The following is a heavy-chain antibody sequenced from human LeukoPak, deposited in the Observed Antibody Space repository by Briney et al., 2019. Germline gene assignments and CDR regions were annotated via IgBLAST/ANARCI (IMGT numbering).Heavy chain of an antibody. Sequence: PGGSLRLSCAASGFTFSSYSMNWVRQAPGKGLEWVSSISSSSSYIYYADSVKGRFTISRDNAKNSLYLQMNSLRAEDTAVYYCARARTSSSTSCYAYWGQGTLVTVSS. V-gene: IGHV3-21*01. CDR2: ISSSSSYI. CDR1: GFTFSSYS. D-gene: IGHD2-2*01. J-gene: IGHJ4*02. CDR3: ARARTSSSTSCYAY.